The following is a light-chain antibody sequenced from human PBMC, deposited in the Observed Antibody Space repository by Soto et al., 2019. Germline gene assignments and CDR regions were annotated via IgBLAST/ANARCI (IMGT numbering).Light chain of an antibody. CDR3: QQSYNTPFT. Sequence: DIPMTQSPSSLSASIGDTVTITCRASQDINVYLNWYQQKPGEVPKLLIYSASTLHSGVPSRFTGSGSETDFTLTIRSLQPEDFATYYCQQSYNTPFTFGPGTKVEIK. V-gene: IGKV1-39*01. CDR2: SAS. CDR1: QDINVY. J-gene: IGKJ3*01.